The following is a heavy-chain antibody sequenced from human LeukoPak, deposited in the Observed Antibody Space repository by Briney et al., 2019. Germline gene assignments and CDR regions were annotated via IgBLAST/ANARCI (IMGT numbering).Heavy chain of an antibody. CDR1: GGTFRDYM. Sequence: GSSVKVSCKASGGTFRDYMFTWVRQAPGQGLEWMGGIIPIFGIANYVQKFQGRVTITADGSTSTVFMELSSLRSEDTGVYYCARSNDILTGYYGRHWGQGTLVTVSP. CDR3: ARSNDILTGYYGRH. D-gene: IGHD3-9*01. J-gene: IGHJ4*02. V-gene: IGHV1-69*01. CDR2: IIPIFGIA.